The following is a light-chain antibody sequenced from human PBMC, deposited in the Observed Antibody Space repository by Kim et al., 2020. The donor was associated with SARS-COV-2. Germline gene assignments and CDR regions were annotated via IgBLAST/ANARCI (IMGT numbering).Light chain of an antibody. J-gene: IGLJ3*02. Sequence: QAVVTQEPSLTVSPGGTVTLTCGSSTGAVTSGHYPFWFQQKPGQAPRTLIYDTNNKHSWTPARFSGSLLGGKAALTLSGAQPEDEAEYYCLVSYGNLRVFGRGTQLTVL. CDR3: LVSYGNLRV. CDR1: TGAVTSGHY. CDR2: DTN. V-gene: IGLV7-46*01.